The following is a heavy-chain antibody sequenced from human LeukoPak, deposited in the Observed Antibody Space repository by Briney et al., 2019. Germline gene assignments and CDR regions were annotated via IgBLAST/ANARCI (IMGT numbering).Heavy chain of an antibody. Sequence: GGSLRLSCAASGFTFSSYWMHWVRQAPGKGLVWFSRINSDGSSTSYADSVKGRFAISRDNAKNTLYLQMNSLRAEDTAVYYCARDLPDVWFGESIIDYWGQGTLVTVSS. CDR1: GFTFSSYW. CDR3: ARDLPDVWFGESIIDY. CDR2: INSDGSST. V-gene: IGHV3-74*01. D-gene: IGHD3-10*01. J-gene: IGHJ4*02.